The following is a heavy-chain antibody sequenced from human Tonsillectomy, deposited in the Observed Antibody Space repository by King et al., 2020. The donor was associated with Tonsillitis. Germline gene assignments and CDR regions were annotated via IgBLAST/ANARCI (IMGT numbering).Heavy chain of an antibody. CDR3: ARDLDGFDI. V-gene: IGHV3-33*08. CDR1: GFIFSSYG. J-gene: IGHJ3*02. Sequence: QEQLVESGGGVVQPGKSLRLSCAASGFIFSSYGMHWVRQAPGKGLDWVAVIWFDGSNKYYADSVKGRFTISRDNSKNTLYLQMNSLRAEDTAVYYCARDLDGFDIWGQGTMVTVSS. CDR2: IWFDGSNK.